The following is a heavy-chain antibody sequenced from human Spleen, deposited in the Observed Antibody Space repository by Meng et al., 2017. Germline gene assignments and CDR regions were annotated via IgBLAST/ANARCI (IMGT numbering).Heavy chain of an antibody. CDR3: ARAPHSSLDY. Sequence: QVQLVGSGGGVVQPGRSLRLSCAASGFTFNNYAMHWVRQAPGKGLEWVAVISFDGSSQYYIDSVKGRFTISRDNSRTTLYLQMNSLRAEDTAVYYCARAPHSSLDYWGQGTLVTVSS. CDR1: GFTFNNYA. D-gene: IGHD2-2*01. CDR2: ISFDGSSQ. J-gene: IGHJ4*02. V-gene: IGHV3-30*10.